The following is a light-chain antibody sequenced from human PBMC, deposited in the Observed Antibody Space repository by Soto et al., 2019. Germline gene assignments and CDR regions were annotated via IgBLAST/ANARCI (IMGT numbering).Light chain of an antibody. CDR2: GNS. J-gene: IGLJ1*01. V-gene: IGLV1-40*01. Sequence: QSVLAPPPSVSGAPGQRVTISCTWSSSNIGAGYDVHWYQQLPGTAPKLLIYGNSNRPSGVPDRFSGSKSGNTASLTVSGLQAADEADYFCKSYAGSNTYVFGSETKVTVL. CDR1: SSNIGAGYD. CDR3: KSYAGSNTYV.